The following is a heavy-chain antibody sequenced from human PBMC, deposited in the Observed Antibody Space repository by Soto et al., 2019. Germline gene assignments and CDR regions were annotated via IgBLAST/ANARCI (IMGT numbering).Heavy chain of an antibody. V-gene: IGHV1-46*03. CDR2: INPSGGST. CDR1: GYTFTSYY. D-gene: IGHD2-2*01. CDR3: ARSNKDIVVVPAAQILDY. J-gene: IGHJ4*02. Sequence: ASVKVSCKASGYTFTSYYMHWVRQAPGQGLEWMGIINPSGGSTSYAQKFQGRVTMTRDTSTSTVYMELSSLRSEDTAVYYCARSNKDIVVVPAAQILDYWGQGTRVTVSS.